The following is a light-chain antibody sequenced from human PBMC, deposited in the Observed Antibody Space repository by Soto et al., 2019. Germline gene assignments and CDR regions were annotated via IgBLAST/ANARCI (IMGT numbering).Light chain of an antibody. Sequence: QLVLTQPPSASGTPGQRVTISCSGSSSNIGRNYVYWYQQLPGTAPKLLIYRNNQRPSGVPARFSGSKSGTSASLAISGLRSEDEADYYCAAWDESLSGVVFGGGTKLTVL. CDR3: AAWDESLSGVV. CDR1: SSNIGRNY. CDR2: RNN. J-gene: IGLJ2*01. V-gene: IGLV1-47*01.